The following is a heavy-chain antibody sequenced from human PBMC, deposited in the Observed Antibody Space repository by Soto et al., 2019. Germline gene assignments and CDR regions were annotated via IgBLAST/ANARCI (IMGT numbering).Heavy chain of an antibody. CDR3: ARDPAGYGSGSYSDY. Sequence: ASVKVSCKASGYTFTGYYMHRVRQAPGQGLEWMGWINPNSGGTNYAQKFQGRVTMTRDTSISTAYMELSRLRSDDTAVYYCARDPAGYGSGSYSDYWGQGTLVTVSS. D-gene: IGHD3-10*01. J-gene: IGHJ4*02. CDR2: INPNSGGT. V-gene: IGHV1-2*02. CDR1: GYTFTGYY.